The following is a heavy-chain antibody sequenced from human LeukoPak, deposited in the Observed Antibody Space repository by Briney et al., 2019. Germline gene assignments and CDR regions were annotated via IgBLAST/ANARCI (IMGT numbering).Heavy chain of an antibody. Sequence: GGSLRLSCAASGFTFSSYAMHWVRQAPGKGLEWVAVISYDGSNKYYADSVKGRFTISRDNSKNTLYLQMNSLRAEDTAVYYCASVPYYYDSSGYFDYWGQGTLVTVSS. CDR1: GFTFSSYA. J-gene: IGHJ4*02. CDR3: ASVPYYYDSSGYFDY. CDR2: ISYDGSNK. D-gene: IGHD3-22*01. V-gene: IGHV3-30-3*01.